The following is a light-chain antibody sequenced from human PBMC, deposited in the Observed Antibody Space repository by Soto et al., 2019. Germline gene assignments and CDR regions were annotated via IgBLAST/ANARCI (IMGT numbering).Light chain of an antibody. Sequence: QSVLTQPPSVSGAPGQRVTLSCSGTSSNIGAGYDVHWYQQLPGTAPKLLIYGNSNRLSGVPDRFSGSKSGTSASLAITGLQAEDEADYYCQSYDSTLGHWLFGGGTKVTVL. CDR2: GNS. CDR3: QSYDSTLGHWL. CDR1: SSNIGAGYD. V-gene: IGLV1-40*01. J-gene: IGLJ3*02.